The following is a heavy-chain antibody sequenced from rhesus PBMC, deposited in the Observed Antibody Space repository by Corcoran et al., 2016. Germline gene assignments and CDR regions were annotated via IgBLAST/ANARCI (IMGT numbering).Heavy chain of an antibody. CDR3: ARDPPYYSGSYYGLDS. CDR1: GCSISRNY. D-gene: IGHD3-16*01. Sequence: QVQLQESGPGLVKPSETLSLTCAVSGCSISRNYWSWISQAPGKGLEWIGRIYGSWGSHDYNPSLKSRVTISTDTSKNQFSLKLSSVTAADTAVYYCARDPPYYSGSYYGLDSWGQGVVVTVSS. CDR2: IYGSWGSH. V-gene: IGHV4-160*01. J-gene: IGHJ6*01.